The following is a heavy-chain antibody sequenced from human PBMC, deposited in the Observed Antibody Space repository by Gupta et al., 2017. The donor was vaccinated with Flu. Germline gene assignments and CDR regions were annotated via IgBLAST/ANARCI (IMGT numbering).Heavy chain of an antibody. J-gene: IGHJ4*02. CDR2: INRDGSEE. CDR3: VRYIPLVGSFYYFDY. Sequence: EVQMVESGGVLVVPGGSLRLPFGAYGFTLSQYWKTGVREATGGGLEWWGHINRDGSEEDYVDSLKGRFTISRDNTKNWLFLQMNGLRVEDTAVYYCVRYIPLVGSFYYFDYWGQGTLVSVSS. D-gene: IGHD1-26*01. V-gene: IGHV3-7*01. CDR1: GFTLSQYW.